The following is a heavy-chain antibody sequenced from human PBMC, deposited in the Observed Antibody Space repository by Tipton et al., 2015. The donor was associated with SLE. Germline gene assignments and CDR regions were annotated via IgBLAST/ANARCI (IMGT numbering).Heavy chain of an antibody. J-gene: IGHJ5*02. CDR1: GGPISSYY. V-gene: IGHV4-4*07. Sequence: TLSLTCTVSGGPISSYYWSWIRQPAGGGLEWIGRIYTNENTNYNPSLKSRVTMSVDTSKNHFSLKLISVTAADTAVYFCARHRSGSSWLDPWGQGTLVTVSS. CDR3: ARHRSGSSWLDP. CDR2: IYTNENT. D-gene: IGHD1-26*01.